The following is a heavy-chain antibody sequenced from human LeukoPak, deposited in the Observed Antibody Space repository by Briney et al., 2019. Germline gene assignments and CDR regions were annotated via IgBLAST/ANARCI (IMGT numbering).Heavy chain of an antibody. CDR3: VKEFGVTMVRGVLYYFDY. Sequence: GGSLRLSCSASGFTFSSYAMHWVRQAPGKGLEYVSAISSNGGSTYYADSVNGRFTISRDNSKNTLYLQMSSLRAEDTAVYYCVKEFGVTMVRGVLYYFDYWGQGTLVTVSS. D-gene: IGHD3-10*01. CDR1: GFTFSSYA. V-gene: IGHV3-64D*06. CDR2: ISSNGGST. J-gene: IGHJ4*02.